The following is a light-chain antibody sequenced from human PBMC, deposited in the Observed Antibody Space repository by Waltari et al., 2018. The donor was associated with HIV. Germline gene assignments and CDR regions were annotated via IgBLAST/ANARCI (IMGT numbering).Light chain of an antibody. V-gene: IGKV3-15*01. J-gene: IGKJ2*01. CDR3: QQYNNWPPRDT. CDR2: DAS. Sequence: EILMTQSPATLSVSPGERATLSCRASQSVSSNLAWYQQKPGQAPMLLVYDASTRATGIPARFSGSGSGTEFTLTISSLQSEDFAVYYCQQYNNWPPRDTFGQGTKLEIK. CDR1: QSVSSN.